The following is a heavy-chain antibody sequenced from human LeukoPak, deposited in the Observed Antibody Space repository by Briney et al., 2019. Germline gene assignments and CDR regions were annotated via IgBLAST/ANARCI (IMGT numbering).Heavy chain of an antibody. Sequence: PWASVKVSCKASGYTFTSYGISWVRQAPGQGLEWMGWISAYNGNTNYAQKLQGRVTMTTDTSTNTAYMELSSLRFEDTAFYYCARADSSGYSLDENFDYWGQGTLVTVSS. CDR3: ARADSSGYSLDENFDY. CDR2: ISAYNGNT. V-gene: IGHV1-18*04. J-gene: IGHJ4*02. D-gene: IGHD3-22*01. CDR1: GYTFTSYG.